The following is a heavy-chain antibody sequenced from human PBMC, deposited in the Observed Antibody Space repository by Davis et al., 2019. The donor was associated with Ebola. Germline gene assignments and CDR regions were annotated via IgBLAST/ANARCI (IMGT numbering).Heavy chain of an antibody. CDR3: VRLLNIDY. CDR2: IRSKANNYAT. V-gene: IGHV3-73*01. Sequence: PGGSLRLSCAASGFTFSGSAMHWVRQASGKGLEWVGRIRSKANNYATVYAASVKGRFTISRDNAKNTVYLQMNSLRAEDTAVYFCVRLLNIDYWGQGTLVIVSS. J-gene: IGHJ4*02. CDR1: GFTFSGSA. D-gene: IGHD2-15*01.